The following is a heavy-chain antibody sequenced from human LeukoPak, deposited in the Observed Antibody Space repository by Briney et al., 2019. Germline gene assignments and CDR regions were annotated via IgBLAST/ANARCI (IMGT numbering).Heavy chain of an antibody. Sequence: PSETLSLTCTVSGGSISSSNYYWGWIRQPPGKGLGWIGSIYYSGSTYYNPSLPSLKSRVTISVDTSKNQFSLKLSSVTAADTAVYYCARQSTSSSIRWFDPWGQGTLVTVSS. CDR1: GGSISSSNYY. CDR2: IYYSGST. D-gene: IGHD2-15*01. V-gene: IGHV4-39*01. J-gene: IGHJ5*02. CDR3: ARQSTSSSIRWFDP.